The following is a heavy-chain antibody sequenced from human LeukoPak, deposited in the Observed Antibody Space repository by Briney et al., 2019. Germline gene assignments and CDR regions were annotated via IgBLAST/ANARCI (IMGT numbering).Heavy chain of an antibody. CDR3: AKYTYYFDSSGYFGGYDY. CDR2: VSASGGST. Sequence: GGSLRFSCAGSGFTFYSYAISWVRQAPGKGLEWVSVVSASGGSTYYAASVKGRFTLSRDNSKNTVFLQMNSLRAEDTAVYYCAKYTYYFDSSGYFGGYDYWGQGTLVTVSS. V-gene: IGHV3-23*01. D-gene: IGHD3-22*01. J-gene: IGHJ4*02. CDR1: GFTFYSYA.